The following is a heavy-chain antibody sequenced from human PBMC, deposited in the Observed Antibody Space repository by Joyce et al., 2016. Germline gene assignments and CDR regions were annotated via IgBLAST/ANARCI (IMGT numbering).Heavy chain of an antibody. CDR1: GYSFPNYW. Sequence: EVQLVQSGAEVKKPGESLQISCKGSGYSFPNYWIGWVRQMPGRGLEWMGIIYPADSDTRYSPSFQGQVTISADRSINTAYLQWSSLKASDTAMYYCARLPETTIIVAGAEYFHHWGQGTLVTVSS. CDR2: IYPADSDT. J-gene: IGHJ1*01. CDR3: ARLPETTIIVAGAEYFHH. D-gene: IGHD4-11*01. V-gene: IGHV5-51*01.